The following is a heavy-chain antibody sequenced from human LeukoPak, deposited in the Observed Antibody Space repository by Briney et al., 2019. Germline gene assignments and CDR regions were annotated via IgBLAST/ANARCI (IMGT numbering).Heavy chain of an antibody. D-gene: IGHD3-10*01. CDR1: GFTFSSYG. V-gene: IGHV3-33*01. CDR2: IWYDGSNK. CDR3: ARGGAPSMVRGVYYYGMDV. J-gene: IGHJ6*02. Sequence: GGSLRLSCAASGFTFSSYGMHWVRQAPGKGLEWVAVIWYDGSNKYYADSVKGRFTISRDNSKNTLYLQMNSLRAEDTAVYYCARGGAPSMVRGVYYYGMDVWGQGTTATVSS.